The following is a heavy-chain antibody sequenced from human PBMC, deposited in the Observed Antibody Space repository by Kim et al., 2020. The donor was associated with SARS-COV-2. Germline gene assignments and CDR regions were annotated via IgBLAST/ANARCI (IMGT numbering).Heavy chain of an antibody. CDR2: IYSGGST. CDR1: GFTVSSNY. J-gene: IGHJ6*02. Sequence: GGSLRLSCAASGFTVSSNYMSWVRQAPGKGLEWVSVIYSGGSTYYADSVKGRFTISRHNSKNTLYLQMNSLRAEDTAVYYCARVSGRQWLVHYYYYGMDVWGQGTTVTVSS. D-gene: IGHD6-19*01. V-gene: IGHV3-53*04. CDR3: ARVSGRQWLVHYYYYGMDV.